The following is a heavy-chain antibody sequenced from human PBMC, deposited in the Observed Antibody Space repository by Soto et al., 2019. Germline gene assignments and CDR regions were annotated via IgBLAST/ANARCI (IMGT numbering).Heavy chain of an antibody. CDR3: AWVIESGQVVTAHHDPFDI. J-gene: IGHJ3*02. V-gene: IGHV3-11*06. D-gene: IGHD2-21*02. CDR1: GFTFSDYY. CDR2: ISSSSSYT. Sequence: GGSLSLSCAASGFTFSDYYMSWIRQAPGKGLEWVSYISSSSSYTNYAASVKGRFTISSDNAKNSLYLQMNSVRAEATAQYYFAWVIESGQVVTAHHDPFDIVGQRTMVTVSS.